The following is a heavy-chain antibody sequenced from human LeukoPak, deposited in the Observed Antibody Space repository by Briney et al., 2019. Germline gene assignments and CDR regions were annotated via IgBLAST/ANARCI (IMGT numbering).Heavy chain of an antibody. CDR2: IKSKTDGGTT. V-gene: IGHV3-15*01. J-gene: IGHJ6*02. CDR1: GFTFSNAW. CDR3: ARGELELPLVDYYYYGMDV. Sequence: GGSLRLSCAASGFTFSNAWMSWVRQAPGKGLEWVGRIKSKTDGGTTDYAAPVKGRFTISRDDSKNTLYLQMNSLRAEDTAVYYCARGELELPLVDYYYYGMDVWGQGTTVTVSS. D-gene: IGHD1-7*01.